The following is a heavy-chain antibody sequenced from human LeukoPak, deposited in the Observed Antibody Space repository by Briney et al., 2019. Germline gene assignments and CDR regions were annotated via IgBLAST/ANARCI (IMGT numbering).Heavy chain of an antibody. D-gene: IGHD3-10*01. CDR3: ARVTYGSGTYGAFDY. J-gene: IGHJ4*02. CDR1: GFTFSSYW. CDR2: INSDGSSI. Sequence: GGSLRLSCAASGFTFSSYWMHWVRQTPGKGLMWVSRINSDGSSIGYADSVKGRFTISRDNAKNTLYLQMNSLRAEDTAVYYCARVTYGSGTYGAFDYWGQGTLVTVSS. V-gene: IGHV3-74*01.